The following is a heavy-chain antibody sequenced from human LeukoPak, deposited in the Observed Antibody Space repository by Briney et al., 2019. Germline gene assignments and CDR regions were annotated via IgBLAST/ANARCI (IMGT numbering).Heavy chain of an antibody. D-gene: IGHD6-25*01. CDR1: GFTFSSYS. Sequence: GGSLRLSCAASGFTFSSYSMNWVRQAPGKGLEWVSYISSSSSTIYYADSVKGRFTISRDSSRSTMYLQMTSLTAEDTAVYYCAKGSGTSRPYYLDYWGRGTLVTVSS. CDR2: ISSSSSTI. CDR3: AKGSGTSRPYYLDY. J-gene: IGHJ4*02. V-gene: IGHV3-48*01.